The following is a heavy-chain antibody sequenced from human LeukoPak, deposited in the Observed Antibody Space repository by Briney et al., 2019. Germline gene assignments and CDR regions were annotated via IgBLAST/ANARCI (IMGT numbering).Heavy chain of an antibody. J-gene: IGHJ3*02. CDR3: ARGSCGYGDCYRALNI. D-gene: IGHD2-21*02. CDR1: GFTFNNYD. V-gene: IGHV3-13*01. Sequence: GGSLRLSCAASGFTFNNYDMHWVRQTTGEGLEWVSSIHTAGDTHYSGSTKGRFIISRENVKNSLYLQMNSLRAEDTAVYYCARGSCGYGDCYRALNIWGQGTIVTVSS. CDR2: IHTAGDT.